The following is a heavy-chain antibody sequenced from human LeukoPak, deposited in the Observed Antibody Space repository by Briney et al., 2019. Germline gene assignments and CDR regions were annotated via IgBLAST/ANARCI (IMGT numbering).Heavy chain of an antibody. CDR1: GYTFTDYY. J-gene: IGHJ4*02. Sequence: ASVKVSCKASGYTFTDYYLHWVRQAPGQGLEWMGWIIPNSGGTNYAQKFQGRVTMTRDTSISTAYMELNRLRSDDTAVYYCARVSYGADEGDYLDFWGQGALVTVSS. V-gene: IGHV1-2*02. CDR2: IIPNSGGT. D-gene: IGHD4/OR15-4a*01. CDR3: ARVSYGADEGDYLDF.